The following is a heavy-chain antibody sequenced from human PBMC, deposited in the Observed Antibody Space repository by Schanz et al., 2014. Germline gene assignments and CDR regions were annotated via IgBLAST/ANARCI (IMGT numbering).Heavy chain of an antibody. J-gene: IGHJ4*02. CDR3: AKIERNED. D-gene: IGHD1-1*01. Sequence: VQLMESGGGLVKPGGSLRLSCVASGFAFSSFAMTWVRQAPGKGLEYVSAISHDGYSTYYADSVKGRFTISRDNSKSTLYLQMNSLRAEDTAVYFCAKIERNEDWGQGTLVTVSS. CDR1: GFAFSSFA. CDR2: ISHDGYST. V-gene: IGHV3-64*04.